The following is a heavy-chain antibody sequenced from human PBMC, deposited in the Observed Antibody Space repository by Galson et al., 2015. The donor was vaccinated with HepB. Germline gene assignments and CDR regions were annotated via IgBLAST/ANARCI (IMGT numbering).Heavy chain of an antibody. J-gene: IGHJ4*02. CDR3: AKMDDFWSGYYTANYFDY. V-gene: IGHV3-23*01. D-gene: IGHD3-3*01. Sequence: ALRLSCAASGFRFNNYAMSWVRQAPGKGLEWVSGISGSGGNTYYADSMKGRFTISRDSSKNTLYLQMNSLRAEDTAVYYCAKMDDFWSGYYTANYFDYWGQGTLVPVSS. CDR2: ISGSGGNT. CDR1: GFRFNNYA.